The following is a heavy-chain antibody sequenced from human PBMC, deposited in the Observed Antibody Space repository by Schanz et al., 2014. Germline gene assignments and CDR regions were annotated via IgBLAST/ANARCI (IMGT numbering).Heavy chain of an antibody. CDR1: GFSVGNKY. CDR2: ISSGGGST. Sequence: EVQLVESGGGLVQPGGSLRLSCTASGFSVGNKYMNWVRQAPGKGLEWVSSISSGGGSTYYADSVRGRFTISRDNSKTTVYLQMNSLRAEDTAVYYCAKDAENTAMITDYFDYWGQGTLVTVSS. D-gene: IGHD5-18*01. V-gene: IGHV3-23*04. CDR3: AKDAENTAMITDYFDY. J-gene: IGHJ4*02.